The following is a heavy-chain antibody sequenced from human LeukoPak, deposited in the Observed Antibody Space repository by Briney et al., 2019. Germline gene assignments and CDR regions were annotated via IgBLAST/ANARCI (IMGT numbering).Heavy chain of an antibody. CDR3: ARGGVYYYDSSGYVDY. Sequence: PGGSLRLSCAASGFTVSSNYMSWVRQAPGKGLEWVSVIYSGGSTYYADSVKGRFTISRDNSKNTLYLQMNSPRAEDTAVYYCARGGVYYYDSSGYVDYWGQGTLVTVSS. J-gene: IGHJ4*02. CDR1: GFTVSSNY. D-gene: IGHD3-22*01. CDR2: IYSGGST. V-gene: IGHV3-53*01.